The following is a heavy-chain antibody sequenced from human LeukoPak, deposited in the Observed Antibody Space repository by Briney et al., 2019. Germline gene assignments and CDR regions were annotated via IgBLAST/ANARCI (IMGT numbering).Heavy chain of an antibody. D-gene: IGHD3-16*01. J-gene: IGHJ4*02. CDR2: ISSSGSTI. Sequence: GGSLRLSCAASGFTFSSYEMNWVRQAPGKGLEWVSYISSSGSTIYYADSVKGRFTISRDNAKNSLYLQMNGLRAEDTAVYYYARDPGGAFDYWGQGTLVTVSS. CDR3: ARDPGGAFDY. V-gene: IGHV3-48*03. CDR1: GFTFSSYE.